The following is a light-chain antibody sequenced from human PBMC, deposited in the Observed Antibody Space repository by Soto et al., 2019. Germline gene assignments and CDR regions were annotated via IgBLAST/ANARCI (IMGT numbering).Light chain of an antibody. CDR2: DAS. CDR3: QQRFNWPRLT. Sequence: EIVLTQSPATLSLSPGERATLSCRASQSVSSYLAWYQQKPGQAPRLLIYDASNRATGIPARFSGGGSGTDFNLTISSLEPEDFAVYYCQQRFNWPRLTFGQGTKLELK. V-gene: IGKV3-11*01. CDR1: QSVSSY. J-gene: IGKJ2*01.